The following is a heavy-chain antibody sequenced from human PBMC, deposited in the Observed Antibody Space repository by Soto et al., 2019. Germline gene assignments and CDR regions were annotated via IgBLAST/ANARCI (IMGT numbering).Heavy chain of an antibody. V-gene: IGHV3-33*01. CDR2: IWDDGIKK. CDR3: VRGGKFACAFDI. D-gene: IGHD3-16*01. J-gene: IGHJ3*02. Sequence: ESVGDVVQPGRSLRLSCAASGFIFSDYGLHWVRQAPGKGLEWVAVIWDDGIKKYYADSVKGRFTISRDNSEDMVSLQVNRLRGEGTAGYSCVRGGKFACAFDIWGQGTRVTVFS. CDR1: GFIFSDYG.